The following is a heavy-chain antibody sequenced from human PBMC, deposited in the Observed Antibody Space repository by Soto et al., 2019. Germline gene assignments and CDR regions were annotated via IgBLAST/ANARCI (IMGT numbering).Heavy chain of an antibody. CDR1: GGTFSSSG. CDR3: ARWPQPRYTADPYAVDV. CDR2: IVPSLDPT. V-gene: IGHV1-69*11. Sequence: QVHLVQSGTEVKKPGSSVKVSCKASGGTFSSSGFSWVRQAPGQGLEWMGMIVPSLDPTNYAQKFQARVTITADVVTSTACMALHRLRSEDTAVYYCARWPQPRYTADPYAVDVWGQGTGVIVSS. D-gene: IGHD3-16*02. J-gene: IGHJ6*02.